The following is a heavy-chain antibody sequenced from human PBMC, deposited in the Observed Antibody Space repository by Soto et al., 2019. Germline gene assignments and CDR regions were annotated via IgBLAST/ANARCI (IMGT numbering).Heavy chain of an antibody. V-gene: IGHV4-59*01. J-gene: IGHJ4*01. Sequence: SETLSLTCTVSGGSISSYYWSWIRQPPGKGLEWIGYIYYSGSTNYNPSLKSRVTISVDTSKNQFSLKLSSVTAADTAVYYCARGVGYCSGGSCTTFDYWGHGSLVTVSS. CDR3: ARGVGYCSGGSCTTFDY. CDR2: IYYSGST. CDR1: GGSISSYY. D-gene: IGHD2-15*01.